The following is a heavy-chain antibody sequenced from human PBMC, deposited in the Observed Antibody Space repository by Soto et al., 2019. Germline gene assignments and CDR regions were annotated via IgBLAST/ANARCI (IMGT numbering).Heavy chain of an antibody. D-gene: IGHD1-26*01. CDR3: AKEGGLSGSYYISSSYYFDY. Sequence: GGSLRLSCVASGFTFSSYGMHWVRQAPGKGLEWVAIISYDGSDTYYADSVKGRFTISRDNSKNTLYLQMNSLRAEDTSVYYCAKEGGLSGSYYISSSYYFDYWGQGTLVTVSS. CDR1: GFTFSSYG. V-gene: IGHV3-30*18. CDR2: ISYDGSDT. J-gene: IGHJ4*02.